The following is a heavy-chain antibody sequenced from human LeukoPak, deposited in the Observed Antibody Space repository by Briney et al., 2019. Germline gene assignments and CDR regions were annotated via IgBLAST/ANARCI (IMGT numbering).Heavy chain of an antibody. CDR2: ISNDERNK. V-gene: IGHV3-30-3*02. Sequence: PGGSLRLSCEASGFNFHNFAMHWVRQAPGKGLEWVAVISNDERNKYYTDSVKGRFTISRDNSKNTLYLQMNSLRAEDMAVYYCAKKGYYDGSGYYMYYFDHWGQGTLVTVSS. CDR3: AKKGYYDGSGYYMYYFDH. CDR1: GFNFHNFA. D-gene: IGHD3-22*01. J-gene: IGHJ4*02.